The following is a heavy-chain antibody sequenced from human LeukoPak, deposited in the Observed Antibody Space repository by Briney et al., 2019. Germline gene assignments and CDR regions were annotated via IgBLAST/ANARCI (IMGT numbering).Heavy chain of an antibody. Sequence: ASVKVSCKASGYTFTSYVISWVRQAPGQGLEWMGWISAYNGNTNYAQKLQGRVTMTTDTSTSTAYMELRSLRSDDTAVYYCARGTHSGSYYSFYYYYGMDVWGQGTTVTVSS. V-gene: IGHV1-18*01. CDR2: ISAYNGNT. CDR1: GYTFTSYV. CDR3: ARGTHSGSYYSFYYYYGMDV. D-gene: IGHD1-26*01. J-gene: IGHJ6*02.